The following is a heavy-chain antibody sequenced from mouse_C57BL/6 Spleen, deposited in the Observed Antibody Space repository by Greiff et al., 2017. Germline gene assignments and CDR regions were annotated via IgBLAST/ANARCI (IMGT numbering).Heavy chain of an antibody. J-gene: IGHJ3*01. CDR2: IYPGDGDT. CDR1: GYAFSSSW. D-gene: IGHD3-1*01. Sequence: VQLQQSGAELVKPGASVKISCKASGYAFSSSWMNWVKQRPGKGLEWIGQIYPGDGDTNYNGKFKGKATLTADKSSSTAYMQLRSLPSEDSAVYCGARLGLRRVFAYWGQGTLVTVSA. CDR3: ARLGLRRVFAY. V-gene: IGHV1-80*01.